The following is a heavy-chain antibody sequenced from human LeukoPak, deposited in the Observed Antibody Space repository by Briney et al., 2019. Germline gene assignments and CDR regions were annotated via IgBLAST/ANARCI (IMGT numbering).Heavy chain of an antibody. CDR2: ISYDGSNK. D-gene: IGHD4-17*01. CDR3: AKDKVDYGGNSVGFDP. J-gene: IGHJ5*02. V-gene: IGHV3-30*18. CDR1: GFTFSSYG. Sequence: PGGSLRLSCAASGFTFSSYGMHWVRQAPGKGLEWVAVISYDGSNKYYADSVKGRFTISRDNSKNTLYLQMNSLRAEDTAVYYCAKDKVDYGGNSVGFDPWGQGTLVTVSS.